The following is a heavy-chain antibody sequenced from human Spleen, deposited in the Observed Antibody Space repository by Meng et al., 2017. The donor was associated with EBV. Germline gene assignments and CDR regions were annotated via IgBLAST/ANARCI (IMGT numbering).Heavy chain of an antibody. CDR3: AREVAGASLDY. CDR2: INPSGGRT. Sequence: QGHVVPCGAEVKRPGASVKVSCKASGYTFTSFYIHWVRQAPGQGLEWMGIINPSGGRTSYSQKFQGRVTMTGDTSTSTVYMELSSLRSEDTAVYYCAREVAGASLDYWGQGTLVTVSS. V-gene: IGHV1-46*01. D-gene: IGHD1-26*01. CDR1: GYTFTSFY. J-gene: IGHJ4*02.